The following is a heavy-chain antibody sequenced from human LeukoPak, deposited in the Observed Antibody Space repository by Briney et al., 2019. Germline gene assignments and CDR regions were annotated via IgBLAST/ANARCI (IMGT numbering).Heavy chain of an antibody. CDR3: ATTYSRGFWGGVFDY. J-gene: IGHJ4*02. D-gene: IGHD3-22*01. CDR1: GGSFSDYD. Sequence: SETLSLTCAVYGGSFSDYDWSWIRQPPGKGLEWIGSIYHSGSTYYNPSLKSRVTISVDTSKNQFSLKLSSVTAADTAVYYCATTYSRGFWGGVFDYWGQGTLVTVSS. CDR2: IYHSGST. V-gene: IGHV4-34*01.